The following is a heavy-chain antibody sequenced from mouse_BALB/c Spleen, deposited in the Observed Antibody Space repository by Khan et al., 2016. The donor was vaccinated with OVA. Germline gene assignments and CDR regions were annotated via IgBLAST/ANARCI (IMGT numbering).Heavy chain of an antibody. CDR1: GFSLTNYG. D-gene: IGHD2-10*01. Sequence: QVQLKESGPGLVAPSQSLSITCTISGFSLTNYGVHWVRQPPGKGLEWLVVIWSDGTTTYDSALKSRLTISKDNSKSQVFLKMDSLQTDDTAMYYCARQPYCHYYGMDYWGQGTSVTVSS. J-gene: IGHJ4*01. CDR3: ARQPYCHYYGMDY. CDR2: IWSDGTT. V-gene: IGHV2-6-1*01.